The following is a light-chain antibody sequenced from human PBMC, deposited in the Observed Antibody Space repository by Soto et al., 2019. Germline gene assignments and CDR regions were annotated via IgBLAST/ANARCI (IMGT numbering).Light chain of an antibody. V-gene: IGLV1-44*01. J-gene: IGLJ1*01. CDR3: AAWAASLDGYV. CDR2: SYD. CDR1: SSNLGDNT. Sequence: QSALTQPPSASGTPGQRVTISCSTSSSNLGDNTVNWYQHVPGTAPKLLIYSYDQRPSGVPDRFSGSKSGTSASLAISGLQSEDEADYYCAAWAASLDGYVFGTGTKVTVL.